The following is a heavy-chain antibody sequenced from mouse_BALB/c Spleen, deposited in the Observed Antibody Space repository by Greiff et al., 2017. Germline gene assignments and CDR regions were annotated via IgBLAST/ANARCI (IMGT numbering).Heavy chain of an antibody. CDR3: TRPTMIPTGFAY. D-gene: IGHD2-4*01. J-gene: IGHJ3*01. V-gene: IGHV1S81*02. Sequence: QVQLQQSGAELVKPGASVKLSCKASGYTFTSYYMYWVKQRPGQGLEWIGEINPSNGGTNFNEKFKSKATLTVDKSSSTAYMQLSSLTSEDSAVYYCTRPTMIPTGFAYWGQGTLVTVSA. CDR1: GYTFTSYY. CDR2: INPSNGGT.